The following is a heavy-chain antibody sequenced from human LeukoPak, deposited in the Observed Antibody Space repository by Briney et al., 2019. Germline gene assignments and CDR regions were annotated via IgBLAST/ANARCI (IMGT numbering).Heavy chain of an antibody. J-gene: IGHJ6*02. CDR3: ARDPVGTTQSYYYGMDV. D-gene: IGHD4-17*01. CDR1: GGTFSSYA. V-gene: IGHV1-69*13. Sequence: ASVKVSCKASGGTFSSYAISWVRQAPGQGLEWMGGIIPIFGTANYAQKFQGRVTITADESTSTAYMELSSLRSEDTAVYYCARDPVGTTQSYYYGMDVWGQGTTVTASS. CDR2: IIPIFGTA.